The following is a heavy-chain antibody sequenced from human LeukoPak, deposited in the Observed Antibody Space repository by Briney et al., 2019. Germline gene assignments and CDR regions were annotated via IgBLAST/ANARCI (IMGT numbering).Heavy chain of an antibody. D-gene: IGHD2-21*01. CDR1: GFTFSSSR. CDR2: INSDGSST. V-gene: IGHV3-74*01. Sequence: GALRLSCAAAGFTFSSSRMHWVRRAPGKGLGWVSGINSDGSSTDYTESVKGRFTISRDNARNTLYLQMNSLRAEDTALYYCASELFLGYWGQGTLVTVSS. CDR3: ASELFLGY. J-gene: IGHJ4*02.